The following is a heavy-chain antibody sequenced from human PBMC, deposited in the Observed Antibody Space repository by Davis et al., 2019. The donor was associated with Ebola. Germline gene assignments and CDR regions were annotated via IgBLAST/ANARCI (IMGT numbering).Heavy chain of an antibody. CDR3: ARPTWGPYYYGMDV. CDR1: GFTFSSYA. J-gene: IGHJ6*04. Sequence: PGGSLRLSCAASGFTFSSYAMHWVRQAPGKGLEWVALISYDGSNKYYADSVKGRFTISRDNSKNTLYLQMNSLRAEDTAVYYCARPTWGPYYYGMDVWGKGTTVTVSS. CDR2: ISYDGSNK. D-gene: IGHD3-16*01. V-gene: IGHV3-30-3*01.